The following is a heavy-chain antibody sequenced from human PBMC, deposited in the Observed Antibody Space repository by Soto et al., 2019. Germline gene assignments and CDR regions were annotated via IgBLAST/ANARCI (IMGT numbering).Heavy chain of an antibody. D-gene: IGHD5-12*01. CDR3: ASASGYSGYDYSGMDV. CDR1: GGTFSSYA. Sequence: QVQLVQSGAEVKKPGSSVKVSCKASGGTFSSYAISWVRQAPGQGLEWMGGIIPIFGTANYAQKFQGSVTITADESTRTAYMELSSVRSEATAVYYCASASGYSGYDYSGMDVWGQGNTVTVSS. V-gene: IGHV1-69*01. CDR2: IIPIFGTA. J-gene: IGHJ6*02.